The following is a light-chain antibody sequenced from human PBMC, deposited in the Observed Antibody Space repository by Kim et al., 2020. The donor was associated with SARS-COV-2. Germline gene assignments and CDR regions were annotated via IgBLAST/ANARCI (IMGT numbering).Light chain of an antibody. CDR3: QTWGTGTWV. CDR1: SGHSSLA. V-gene: IGLV4-69*01. CDR2: INSDGSH. J-gene: IGLJ3*02. Sequence: QAVLTQSPSASASLGAAVKLTCTLSSGHSSLAVSWHQQRPDKGPRYLMMINSDGSHIKGDGIPDRFSGSSSGAERYLTIYRLQSEDEADYYCQTWGTGTWVFGGGTQLTVL.